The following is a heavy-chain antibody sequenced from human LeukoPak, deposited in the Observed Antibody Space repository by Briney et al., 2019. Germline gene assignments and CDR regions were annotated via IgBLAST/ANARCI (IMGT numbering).Heavy chain of an antibody. D-gene: IGHD1-26*01. CDR2: ISSSSSYI. J-gene: IGHJ3*02. CDR3: ASEEQSAFDT. Sequence: GGSLRLSCAASGFTFSSYSRNWVRQAPGKGLEWVSSISSSSSYIYYADSVKGRFTISRDNAKNSLYLQMNSLRAEDTAVYYCASEEQSAFDTWGQGTMVTVSS. V-gene: IGHV3-21*01. CDR1: GFTFSSYS.